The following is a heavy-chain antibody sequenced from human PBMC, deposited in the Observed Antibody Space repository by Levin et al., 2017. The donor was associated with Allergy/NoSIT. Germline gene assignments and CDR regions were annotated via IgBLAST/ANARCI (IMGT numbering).Heavy chain of an antibody. J-gene: IGHJ4*02. CDR2: INVGNGQT. D-gene: IGHD3-3*01. CDR3: SREFYDFQSGHFYFDY. V-gene: IGHV1-3*01. CDR1: GYSFTNYA. Sequence: GGSLRLSCKASGYSFTNYAIHWVRQAPGQRPEWLGWINVGNGQTTYSQKLHGRLTITRDTPANTAFMELSSLRSEDTAIYYCSREFYDFQSGHFYFDYWGQGTLVTVSS.